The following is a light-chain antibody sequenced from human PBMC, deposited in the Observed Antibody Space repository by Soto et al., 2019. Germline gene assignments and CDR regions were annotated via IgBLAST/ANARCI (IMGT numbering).Light chain of an antibody. J-gene: IGKJ1*01. CDR2: DAS. CDR1: QTIHRW. V-gene: IGKV1-5*01. CDR3: QQYNSVAWT. Sequence: QMTQSPFTLSASVGDRVTITCRASQTIHRWLAWYQQRPGQAPKLLIYDASNLGAGVPSRFSGSGSGTEFTLTINSLQPDDFATYYCQQYNSVAWTFGHGTTVEIK.